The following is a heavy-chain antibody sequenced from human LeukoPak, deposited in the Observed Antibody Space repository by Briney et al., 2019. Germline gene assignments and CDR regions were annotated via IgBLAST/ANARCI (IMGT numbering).Heavy chain of an antibody. CDR1: GGSISTYY. J-gene: IGHJ4*02. D-gene: IGHD6-19*01. Sequence: SETLSLTCKVSGGSISTYYWSWFRQPPGKGLEWIGYIYNSGSATYNPPLKSRVTISVDTSKNQFSLKLTSVSTTDTAVYYCARHGSGWSFDYWGQGVLVTVSS. CDR2: IYNSGSA. CDR3: ARHGSGWSFDY. V-gene: IGHV4-59*01.